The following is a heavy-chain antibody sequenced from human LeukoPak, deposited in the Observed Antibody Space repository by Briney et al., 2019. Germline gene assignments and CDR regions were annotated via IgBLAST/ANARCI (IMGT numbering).Heavy chain of an antibody. CDR3: ARVIVGATIDP. J-gene: IGHJ5*02. D-gene: IGHD1-26*01. CDR2: IYYSGST. CDR1: GGSVSSGSYY. Sequence: SETLSLTCTVSGGSVSSGSYYWGWIRQPPGKGLEWIGYIYYSGSTNYNPSLKSRFTISVDTSKNQFSLKLSSVTAADTAVYYCARVIVGATIDPWGQGTLVTVSS. V-gene: IGHV4-61*01.